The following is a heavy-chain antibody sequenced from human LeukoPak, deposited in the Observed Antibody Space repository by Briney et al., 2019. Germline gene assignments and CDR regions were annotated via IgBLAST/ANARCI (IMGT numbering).Heavy chain of an antibody. CDR1: GFTFSHAW. CDR2: IKSKTDGGTT. D-gene: IGHD3-10*01. Sequence: GGSLSLSCAASGFTFSHAWMSWVRQAPGKGLEWVGRIKSKTDGGTTDYAAPVKGRFTISRDDSKNTLYLQMNSLKTEDTAVYYCTVVNYGSGSYPLGYWGQGTLVTVSS. V-gene: IGHV3-15*01. J-gene: IGHJ4*02. CDR3: TVVNYGSGSYPLGY.